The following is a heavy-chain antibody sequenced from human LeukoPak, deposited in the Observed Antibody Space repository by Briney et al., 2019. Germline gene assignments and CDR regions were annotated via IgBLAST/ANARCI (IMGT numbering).Heavy chain of an antibody. Sequence: PSETLSLTCTVSGGSISSDSYSWGWIRQPPGKGPEWIGTIYYSGSTYYNPSLKSRVTISVDTSKNQFSLKLSSVTAADTAVYYCARLYSSGWYWFDPWGQGTLVTVSS. D-gene: IGHD6-19*01. CDR3: ARLYSSGWYWFDP. CDR2: IYYSGST. CDR1: GGSISSDSYS. V-gene: IGHV4-39*07. J-gene: IGHJ5*02.